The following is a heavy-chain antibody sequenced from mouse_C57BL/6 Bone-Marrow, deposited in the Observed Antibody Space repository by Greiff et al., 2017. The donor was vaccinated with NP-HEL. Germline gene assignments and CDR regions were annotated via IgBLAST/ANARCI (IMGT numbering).Heavy chain of an antibody. J-gene: IGHJ1*03. D-gene: IGHD1-1*01. CDR1: GFTFSSYG. CDR3: ARGRLIAGEWYFDV. Sequence: EVHLVESGGDLVKPGGSLKLSCAASGFTFSSYGMSWVRQTPDKRLEWVATISSGGSYTYYPDSVKGRFTISIDNAKNTLYLQMSNLKSEDTAMYYCARGRLIAGEWYFDVEGRGKAVTVSA. CDR2: ISSGGSYT. V-gene: IGHV5-6*01.